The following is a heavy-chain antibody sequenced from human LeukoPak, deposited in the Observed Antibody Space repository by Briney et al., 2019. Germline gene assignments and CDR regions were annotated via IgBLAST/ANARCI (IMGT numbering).Heavy chain of an antibody. D-gene: IGHD3-16*01. J-gene: IGHJ6*03. CDR3: ARHGPLWYYYYMDV. V-gene: IGHV3-21*01. CDR2: ISSSSSYI. Sequence: GGSLRLSCAASGFTFSSYSMNWVRQAPGKGLEWVSSISSSSSYIYYADSVKGRFTIFRDNAKNSLYLQMNSLRAEDTAVYYCARHGPLWYYYYMDVWGKGTTVTISS. CDR1: GFTFSSYS.